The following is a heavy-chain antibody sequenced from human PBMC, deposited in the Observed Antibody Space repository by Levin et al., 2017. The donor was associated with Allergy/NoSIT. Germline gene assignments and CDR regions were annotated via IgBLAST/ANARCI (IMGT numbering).Heavy chain of an antibody. J-gene: IGHJ3*02. Sequence: GGSLRLSCAASGFTFSSYAMHWVRQAPGKGLEWVAVIWYDGSDKYYADSVKGRFTISRDNSKNTLYLQMNSLRAEDTAVYYCARRRANSDYAPDAFDIWGQGTMVTVSS. CDR1: GFTFSSYA. V-gene: IGHV3-33*01. CDR2: IWYDGSDK. CDR3: ARRRANSDYAPDAFDI. D-gene: IGHD5-12*01.